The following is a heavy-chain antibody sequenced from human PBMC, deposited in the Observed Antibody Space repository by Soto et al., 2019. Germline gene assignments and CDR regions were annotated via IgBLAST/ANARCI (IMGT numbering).Heavy chain of an antibody. CDR1: VFTSSG. J-gene: IGHJ3*01. V-gene: IGHV1-18*04. CDR2: ISTHNGNT. CDR3: AREGILGLFDAYDL. Sequence: QDHLVQSGAEVKKPGAAVKFSCKASVFTSSGISWVRQAPGQRLEWMGWISTHNGNTIYAQKFQGRVIMTMDTSTTTVYMEVRSLRPDDTAVYLCAREGILGLFDAYDLWGQGTMVTVAS. D-gene: IGHD3-3*01.